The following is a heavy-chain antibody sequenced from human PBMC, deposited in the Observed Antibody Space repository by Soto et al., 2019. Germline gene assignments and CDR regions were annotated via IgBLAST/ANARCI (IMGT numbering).Heavy chain of an antibody. D-gene: IGHD4-4*01. CDR1: GFTFSSYS. Sequence: GGSLRLSCAASGFTFSSYSMNWVRQAPGKGLEWVSYISSSSSTIYYADSVKGRFTISRDNAKNSLYLQMNSLRAEDTAVYYCARYSNYGDYYYMDVWGKGTTVTV. V-gene: IGHV3-48*01. J-gene: IGHJ6*03. CDR3: ARYSNYGDYYYMDV. CDR2: ISSSSSTI.